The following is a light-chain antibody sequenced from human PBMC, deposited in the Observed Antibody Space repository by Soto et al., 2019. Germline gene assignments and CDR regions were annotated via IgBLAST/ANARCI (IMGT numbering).Light chain of an antibody. CDR2: GAS. CDR3: QQYGSSPPFT. CDR1: QSVSSSY. J-gene: IGKJ1*01. Sequence: EIVLTQSPVTLSLSPGERATLSCRASQSVSSSYLAWYQQKPGQAPRLLIYGASSRATGIPDRFGGSGSGTDFTLTISRLEPEDFAVYYCQQYGSSPPFTFGQGTRWIS. V-gene: IGKV3-20*01.